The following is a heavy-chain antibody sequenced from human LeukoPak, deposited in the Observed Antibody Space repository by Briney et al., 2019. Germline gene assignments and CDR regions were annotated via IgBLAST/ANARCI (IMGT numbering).Heavy chain of an antibody. CDR3: ARGARLDPRSECRLDC. J-gene: IGHJ4*02. Sequence: GGSLRLSCAASGFTFGDYYMSWIRQAPGKGLEYVSYISSSGSDIYNADSVKGRFTISRDNAKNSLYLQMNSLRAEDTAVYYCARGARLDPRSECRLDCWGQGTLVNVSS. CDR1: GFTFGDYY. D-gene: IGHD1-26*01. CDR2: ISSSGSDI. V-gene: IGHV3-11*01.